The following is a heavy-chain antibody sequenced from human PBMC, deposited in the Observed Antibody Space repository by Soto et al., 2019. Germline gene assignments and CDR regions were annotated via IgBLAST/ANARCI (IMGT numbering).Heavy chain of an antibody. CDR2: INPNSGGT. Sequence: QVQLVQSGAEVKKPGASVKVSCKASGYTFTGYYMHWVRQAPGQGLEWMGWINPNSGGTNYAQEFQGWVTRTRDTSISRAYMELSRLRSDDTAVYYCARAIGLHLGELSLSLAFDIWGQGTMVTVSS. CDR1: GYTFTGYY. CDR3: ARAIGLHLGELSLSLAFDI. V-gene: IGHV1-2*04. J-gene: IGHJ3*02. D-gene: IGHD3-16*02.